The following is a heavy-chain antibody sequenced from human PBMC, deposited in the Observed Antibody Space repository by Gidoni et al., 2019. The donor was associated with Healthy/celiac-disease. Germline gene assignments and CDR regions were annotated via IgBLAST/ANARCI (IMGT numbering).Heavy chain of an antibody. J-gene: IGHJ5*02. CDR2: ISGSGGST. Sequence: EVQLLESGGGLVQPGGSLRLSCAASGFTFSSYAMSWVRQAPGKGLEWVSAISGSGGSTYYADSVKGRFTISRDNSKNTLYLQMNSLRAEDTAVYYCAKDALGGQLVAYNWFDPWGQGTLVTVSS. CDR3: AKDALGGQLVAYNWFDP. D-gene: IGHD6-6*01. V-gene: IGHV3-23*01. CDR1: GFTFSSYA.